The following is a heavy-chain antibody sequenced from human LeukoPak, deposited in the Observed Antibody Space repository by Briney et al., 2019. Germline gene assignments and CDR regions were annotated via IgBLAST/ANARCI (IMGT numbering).Heavy chain of an antibody. CDR3: ARIPGYSYGYYYYYYMDV. D-gene: IGHD5-18*01. Sequence: SETLSLTCTVSGGSISSGTYYWAWIRQPPGKGLEWIGTIYHSGSTYYNPSLKSRVTISVDTSKNQFSLNLSSVTAADTAVYYCARIPGYSYGYYYYYYMDVWGKGTTVTISS. V-gene: IGHV4-39*07. CDR1: GGSISSGTYY. CDR2: IYHSGST. J-gene: IGHJ6*03.